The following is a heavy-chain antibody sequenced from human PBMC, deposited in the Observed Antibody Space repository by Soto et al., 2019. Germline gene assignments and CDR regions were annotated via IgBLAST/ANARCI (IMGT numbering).Heavy chain of an antibody. V-gene: IGHV4-39*01. J-gene: IGHJ5*02. Sequence: SETLSLTCTVSGGSISSSSYYWGWIRQPPGKGLEWIGSIYYSGSTYYNPSLKSRVTISVDTSKNQFSLKLSSVTAADTAVYYCARLQKDVLRYFDWSPEGWFDPWGQGTLVTVSS. CDR1: GGSISSSSYY. CDR3: ARLQKDVLRYFDWSPEGWFDP. D-gene: IGHD3-9*01. CDR2: IYYSGST.